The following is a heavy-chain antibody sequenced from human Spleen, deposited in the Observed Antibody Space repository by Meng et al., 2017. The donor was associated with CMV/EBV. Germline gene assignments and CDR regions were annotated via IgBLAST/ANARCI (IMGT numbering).Heavy chain of an antibody. Sequence: SETLSLTCAVSGGSISSSAYYWAWIRQPPGKGLEWIGTIFHTGSSYYNPSLKSRVTISVDTSNNLFSLNLRSVNAADTAVYYCARATGDWYFDLWGRGTLVTVS. CDR3: ARATGDWYFDL. CDR2: IFHTGSS. J-gene: IGHJ2*01. V-gene: IGHV4-39*07. CDR1: GGSISSSAYY. D-gene: IGHD7-27*01.